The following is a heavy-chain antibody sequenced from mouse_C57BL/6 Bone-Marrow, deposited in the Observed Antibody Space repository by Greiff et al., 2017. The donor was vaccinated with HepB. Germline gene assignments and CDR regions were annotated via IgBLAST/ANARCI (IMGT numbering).Heavy chain of an antibody. V-gene: IGHV14-4*01. CDR3: TTLYDYAAWFAY. J-gene: IGHJ3*01. CDR1: GFNIKDDY. CDR2: IDPENGDT. D-gene: IGHD2-4*01. Sequence: VQLQQSGAELVRPGASVKLSCTASGFNIKDDYMHWVKQRPEQGLEWIGWIDPENGDTEYASKFQGKATITADTSSNTAYLQLSSLTSEDTAVYYCTTLYDYAAWFAYGGQGTLVTVSA.